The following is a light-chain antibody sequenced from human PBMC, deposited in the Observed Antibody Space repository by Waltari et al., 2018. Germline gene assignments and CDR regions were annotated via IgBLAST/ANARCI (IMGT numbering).Light chain of an antibody. V-gene: IGLV1-40*01. J-gene: IGLJ2*01. CDR2: ANN. CDR3: HSYDSRLSGSV. Sequence: QSVLTQPPSVSGAPGQRVTISCTGSTSNIGEGYDVHWYQQVPGTAPKLLIYANNNRPSGVPDRFSGSKSGTSASLAITGLQADDEGDYYCHSYDSRLSGSVFGGGTKLTVL. CDR1: TSNIGEGYD.